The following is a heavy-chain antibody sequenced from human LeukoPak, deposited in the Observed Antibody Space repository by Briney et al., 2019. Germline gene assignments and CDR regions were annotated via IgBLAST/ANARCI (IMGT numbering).Heavy chain of an antibody. V-gene: IGHV4-4*07. CDR2: NNVAGNS. D-gene: IGHD5-18*01. J-gene: IGHJ4*02. CDR1: GGFIHTYN. CDR3: ARDREHSYGSDLDH. Sequence: SETLSLTCTVSGGFIHTYNWIWIRQPAGKGLEWDGRNNVAGNSYYNPSLKGRVSISVDRPNNRFSLELTSVTAADTAVYYCARDREHSYGSDLDHWGQGILVTVSS.